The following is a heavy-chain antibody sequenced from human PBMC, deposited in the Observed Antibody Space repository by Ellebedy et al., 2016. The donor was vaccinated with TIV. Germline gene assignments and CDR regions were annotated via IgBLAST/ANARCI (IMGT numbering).Heavy chain of an antibody. CDR1: GGSITSGTYY. D-gene: IGHD6-19*01. CDR3: ARHIEVAGRVDY. V-gene: IGHV4-39*01. J-gene: IGHJ4*02. CDR2: VYYSGTT. Sequence: MPSETLSLTCTVSGGSITSGTYYWGWIRQPPAKGLEWIGSVYYSGTTYYNPSLKSRVTISVDTSKKQFSLNLSSVTAADMAVYYCARHIEVAGRVDYWGQGTLVTVSS.